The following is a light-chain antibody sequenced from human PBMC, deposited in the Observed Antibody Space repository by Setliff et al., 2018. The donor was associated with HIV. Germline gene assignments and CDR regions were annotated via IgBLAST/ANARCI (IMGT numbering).Light chain of an antibody. Sequence: SALAQPASVSGSPGQSITISCTGSTNNVGSYDLVSWYQQHPGKAPKLMIYEVTRRPSGVSNRFSGSKSGNTASLTISGLQAEDEAEYYCCSYASGSTFVFGTGTKGTVL. CDR3: CSYASGSTFV. CDR2: EVT. V-gene: IGLV2-23*02. J-gene: IGLJ1*01. CDR1: TNNVGSYDL.